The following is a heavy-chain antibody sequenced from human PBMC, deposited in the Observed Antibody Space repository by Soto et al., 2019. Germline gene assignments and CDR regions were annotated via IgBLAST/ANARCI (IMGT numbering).Heavy chain of an antibody. V-gene: IGHV3-9*01. CDR2: VSWNSDGI. CDR3: VRAVTGGRGAVAGIFPGYFYVMDA. D-gene: IGHD6-19*01. J-gene: IGHJ6*02. CDR1: GFTFDDHA. Sequence: EVQLVESGGGLVQPGRSLRLSCVTSGFTFDDHAMHWVRQVPGKGLEWVSCVSWNSDGIGYADSVKGRFTISRDNVKTSLYLQMNSLRPEDSALYYCVRAVTGGRGAVAGIFPGYFYVMDAWGQGTTVTVSS.